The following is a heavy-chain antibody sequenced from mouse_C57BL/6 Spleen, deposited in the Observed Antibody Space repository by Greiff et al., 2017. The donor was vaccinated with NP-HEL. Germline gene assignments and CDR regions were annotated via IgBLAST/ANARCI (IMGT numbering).Heavy chain of an antibody. Sequence: EVQRVESGGGLVKPGGSLKLSCAASGFTFSDYGMHWVRQAPEKGLEWVAYISSGSSTIYYADTVKGRFTISRDNAKNTLFLQMTSLRSEDTAMYYCAKDYSNFYWYFDVWGTGTTVTVSS. CDR1: GFTFSDYG. CDR2: ISSGSSTI. J-gene: IGHJ1*03. CDR3: AKDYSNFYWYFDV. V-gene: IGHV5-17*01. D-gene: IGHD2-5*01.